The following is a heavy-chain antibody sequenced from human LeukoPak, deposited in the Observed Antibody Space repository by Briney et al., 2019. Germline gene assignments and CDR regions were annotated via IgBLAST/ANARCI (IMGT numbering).Heavy chain of an antibody. V-gene: IGHV1-18*01. CDR3: ARESLRPT. CDR2: ISAYNGDT. Sequence: GASVKVSCKAPGYTFSKFGISWVRQAPGQGLEWMGWISAYNGDTNCAQEFQGRITMTIDTSTNTAYMELRSLKSDDTAVYYCARESLRPTWGQGTLVTVSS. D-gene: IGHD5-12*01. J-gene: IGHJ4*02. CDR1: GYTFSKFG.